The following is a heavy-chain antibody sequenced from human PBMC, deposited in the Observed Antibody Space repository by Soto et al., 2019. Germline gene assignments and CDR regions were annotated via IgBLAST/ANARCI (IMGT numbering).Heavy chain of an antibody. V-gene: IGHV3-48*02. Sequence: GGSLRLSCAASGFTFSSYSMNWVRQAPGKGLEWVSYISSSSSTIYYADSVKGRFTISRDNAKNSLYLQMNSLRDEDTAVYYCASDWGDIAAAGIPHDAFDIWGQGTMVTVSS. CDR3: ASDWGDIAAAGIPHDAFDI. CDR2: ISSSSSTI. CDR1: GFTFSSYS. J-gene: IGHJ3*02. D-gene: IGHD6-13*01.